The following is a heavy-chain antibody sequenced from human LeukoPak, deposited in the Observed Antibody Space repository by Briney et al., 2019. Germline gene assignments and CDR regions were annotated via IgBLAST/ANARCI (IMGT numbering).Heavy chain of an antibody. D-gene: IGHD3-22*01. CDR1: GGSISSYY. V-gene: IGHV4-59*01. CDR2: IYYSGNT. J-gene: IGHJ4*02. Sequence: SETLSLTCTVSGGSISSYYWSWIRQPPGKGLEWIGYIYYSGNTNCNPALKNRVTMSVDTSKNQFSLKLSSVTAADTAVYYCARDKGEYYDSSGYLDYWGQGTLVTVSS. CDR3: ARDKGEYYDSSGYLDY.